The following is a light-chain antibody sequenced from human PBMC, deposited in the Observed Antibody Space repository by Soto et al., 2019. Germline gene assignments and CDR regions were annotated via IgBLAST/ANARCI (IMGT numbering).Light chain of an antibody. J-gene: IGKJ5*01. CDR3: QQPKSYPIT. Sequence: IQLTQSPSSLSASVGDRVTITCRASQDISTYLAWYQQKPGGAPKLLISAASTLQSGVPSRFSGSGSGTEFTLTISSLQPEDFVTYYCQQPKSYPITFGQGTRLEIK. V-gene: IGKV1-9*01. CDR1: QDISTY. CDR2: AAS.